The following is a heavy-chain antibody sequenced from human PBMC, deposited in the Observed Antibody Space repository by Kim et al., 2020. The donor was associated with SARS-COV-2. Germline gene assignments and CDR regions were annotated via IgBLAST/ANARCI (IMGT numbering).Heavy chain of an antibody. Sequence: ADSVKGRLTISRDNSKNTLYLQMNSLRAEDTAVYYCARDRVNYFSDAFDIWGQGTMVTVSS. CDR3: ARDRVNYFSDAFDI. D-gene: IGHD3-10*01. J-gene: IGHJ3*02. V-gene: IGHV3-30*07.